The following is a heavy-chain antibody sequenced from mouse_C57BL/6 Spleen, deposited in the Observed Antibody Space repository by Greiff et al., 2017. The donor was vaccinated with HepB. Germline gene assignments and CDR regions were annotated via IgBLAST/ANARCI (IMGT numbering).Heavy chain of an antibody. V-gene: IGHV1-52*01. Sequence: VQLQQSGAELVRPGSSVKLSYKASGYTFTSYWMHWVKQRPIQGLEWIGNIDPSDSETHYNQKFKDKATLTVDKSSSTAYMQLSSLTSEDSAVYYCARSGDYDRGYAMDYWGQGTSVTVSS. CDR3: ARSGDYDRGYAMDY. CDR2: IDPSDSET. J-gene: IGHJ4*01. D-gene: IGHD2-4*01. CDR1: GYTFTSYW.